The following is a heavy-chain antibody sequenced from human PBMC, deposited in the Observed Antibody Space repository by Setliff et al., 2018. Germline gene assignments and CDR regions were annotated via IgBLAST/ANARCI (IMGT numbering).Heavy chain of an antibody. J-gene: IGHJ1*01. CDR2: MWFDEKYK. Sequence: LRLSCEASGFAFSNYGAHWVRQAPGKGLEWVAVMWFDEKYKFYQDSVKGRFTISRDNAKNYLYLQMNSLRAEDTALYYCAKISVNGPEEGDEYFQHWGQGTLVTVSS. CDR1: GFAFSNYG. V-gene: IGHV3-33*03. D-gene: IGHD1-1*01. CDR3: AKISVNGPEEGDEYFQH.